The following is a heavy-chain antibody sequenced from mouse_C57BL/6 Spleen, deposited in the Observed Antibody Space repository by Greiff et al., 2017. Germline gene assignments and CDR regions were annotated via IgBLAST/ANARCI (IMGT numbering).Heavy chain of an antibody. Sequence: VQLQQSGAELVKPGASVKLSCKASGYTFTSYGISWVKQRPGQGLEWIGAIYPRSGNTYYNEKFKGKATLTADKSSSTAYMELRSLTSEDSAVYVCARSWYDYDVDYWGQGTTLTVSS. D-gene: IGHD2-4*01. CDR3: ARSWYDYDVDY. J-gene: IGHJ2*01. V-gene: IGHV1-81*01. CDR1: GYTFTSYG. CDR2: IYPRSGNT.